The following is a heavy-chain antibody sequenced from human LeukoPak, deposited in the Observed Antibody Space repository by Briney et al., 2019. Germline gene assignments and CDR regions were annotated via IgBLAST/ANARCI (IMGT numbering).Heavy chain of an antibody. J-gene: IGHJ4*02. V-gene: IGHV3-64D*06. D-gene: IGHD3-22*01. Sequence: GGSLRLSCSASGFTFSSYAMHWVRQAPGKGLEYVSAISSTESRTYYADSVKGRFTISRDNSKNTLYLQMSSLRPEDTAVYYCVKNSGSTHYYDYWGQGILVTVSS. CDR1: GFTFSSYA. CDR2: ISSTESRT. CDR3: VKNSGSTHYYDY.